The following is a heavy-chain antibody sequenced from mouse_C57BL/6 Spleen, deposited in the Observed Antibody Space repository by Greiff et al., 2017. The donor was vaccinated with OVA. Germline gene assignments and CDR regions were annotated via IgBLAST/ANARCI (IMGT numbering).Heavy chain of an antibody. CDR2: IYPGDGDT. CDR3: ARPWDYGSGFAY. D-gene: IGHD1-1*01. CDR1: GYAFRSYW. V-gene: IGHV1-80*01. J-gene: IGHJ3*01. Sequence: QVQLQQSGAELVKPGASVKISCKASGYAFRSYWMNWVKQRPGKGLEWIGQIYPGDGDTNYNGKFKGKATLTADKSSSTAYMQLSSLTSEDSAVYFCARPWDYGSGFAYWGQGTLVTVSA.